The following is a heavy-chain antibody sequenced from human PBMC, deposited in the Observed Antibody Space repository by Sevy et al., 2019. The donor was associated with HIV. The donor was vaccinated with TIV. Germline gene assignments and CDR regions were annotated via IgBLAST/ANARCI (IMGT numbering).Heavy chain of an antibody. J-gene: IGHJ4*02. D-gene: IGHD5-18*01. Sequence: ASVKVSCKASGYTFSDHFIHWVRQAPGQGLEWMGWINPNSGDTKYAQNFHGRVTLTRDTSIGSGYMELTSLRSDDTAVYYCATHGGYRYGSLLGYWGQGTLVTVSS. CDR3: ATHGGYRYGSLLGY. CDR2: INPNSGDT. V-gene: IGHV1-2*02. CDR1: GYTFSDHF.